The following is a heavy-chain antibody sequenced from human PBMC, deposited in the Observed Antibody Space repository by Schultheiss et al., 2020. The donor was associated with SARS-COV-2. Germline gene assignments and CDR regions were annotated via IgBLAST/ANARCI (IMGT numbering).Heavy chain of an antibody. D-gene: IGHD3-22*01. J-gene: IGHJ5*02. Sequence: SETLSLTCTVSGGSISSGGYYWSWIRQHPGKGLEWIGYIYYSGSTNYNPSLKSRATISVDTSKNQFSLKLSSVTAADTAVYYCARRDSSGYYDWFDPWGQGTLVTVSS. V-gene: IGHV4-31*03. CDR3: ARRDSSGYYDWFDP. CDR2: IYYSGST. CDR1: GGSISSGGYY.